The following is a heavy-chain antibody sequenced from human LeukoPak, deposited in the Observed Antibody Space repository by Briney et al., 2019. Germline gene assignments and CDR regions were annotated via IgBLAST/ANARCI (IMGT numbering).Heavy chain of an antibody. CDR1: GFIFSNYG. D-gene: IGHD2-21*02. J-gene: IGHJ4*02. V-gene: IGHV3-30*02. CDR2: IRYDGKTE. Sequence: GGSLRLSCVVSGFIFSNYGMHWVRQAPGKGLEWVAFIRYDGKTEHYADSVKGRLTVSRDTSKNTLYLQVNSLRVEDTAVYYCVRDGMVTEPINYWGQGTLVTVPP. CDR3: VRDGMVTEPINY.